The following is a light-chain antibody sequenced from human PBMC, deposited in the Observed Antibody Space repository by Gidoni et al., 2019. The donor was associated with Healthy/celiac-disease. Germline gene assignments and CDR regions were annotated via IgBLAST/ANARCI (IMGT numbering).Light chain of an antibody. J-gene: IGKJ4*01. V-gene: IGKV3D-15*01. CDR1: QSVSSK. CDR2: GSS. CDR3: QQYNNWPLT. Sequence: EIVMTQYPATLSVSPGKRATLSCRASQSVSSKLAWYQQKPGQAPRRLIYGSSTRATGIPARFSVSGSGTEFTLTISSLQSEDFAVYYCQQYNNWPLTFGGGTKVEIK.